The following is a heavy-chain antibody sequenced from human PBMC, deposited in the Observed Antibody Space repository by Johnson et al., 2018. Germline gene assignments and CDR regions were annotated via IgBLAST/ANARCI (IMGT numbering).Heavy chain of an antibody. Sequence: VQLVESGGGLVQPGGSXRLSCAASGFTFSSYGMHWVRQAPGKGLEWVAVISYDGSNKYYADSVKGRFTISRDNSKKKLYLQMNSLRAEDTAVYYCAKDLGLYYYDSSGYYPDAFDIWGQGTMVTVSS. J-gene: IGHJ3*02. D-gene: IGHD3-22*01. CDR1: GFTFSSYG. V-gene: IGHV3-30*18. CDR3: AKDLGLYYYDSSGYYPDAFDI. CDR2: ISYDGSNK.